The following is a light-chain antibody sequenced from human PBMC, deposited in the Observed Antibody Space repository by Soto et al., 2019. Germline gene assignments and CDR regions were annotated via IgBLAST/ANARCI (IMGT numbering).Light chain of an antibody. V-gene: IGLV2-14*03. CDR3: SSYTSTDTLYV. J-gene: IGLJ1*01. CDR1: SSDVGGHDF. Sequence: QSALTQPASVSGSPGQSITISCTETSSDVGGHDFVSWYQQHPGKGPKVLISDVTNRPTGVSNRVSGSKSGNTASLIISGLQAEDVADHYCSSYTSTDTLYVLGTGTKLTVL. CDR2: DVT.